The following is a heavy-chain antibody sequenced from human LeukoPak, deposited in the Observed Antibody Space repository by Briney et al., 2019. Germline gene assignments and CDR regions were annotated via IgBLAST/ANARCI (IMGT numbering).Heavy chain of an antibody. CDR2: INHSGNT. CDR1: GGSFSGYY. Sequence: KPSETLSLTCAVYGGSFSGYYWSWIRQPPGKGLEWIGEINHSGNTNYNPSLKSRVTISVDTSKNQFSLKLSSVTAADTAVYYCARAPSRYCSGGSCWGTLFDYWGQGTLVTVSS. J-gene: IGHJ4*02. D-gene: IGHD2-15*01. CDR3: ARAPSRYCSGGSCWGTLFDY. V-gene: IGHV4-34*01.